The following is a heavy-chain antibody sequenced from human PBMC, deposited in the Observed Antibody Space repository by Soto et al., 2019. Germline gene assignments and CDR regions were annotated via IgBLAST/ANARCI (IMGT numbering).Heavy chain of an antibody. CDR2: MNPNSGNT. Sequence: ASVKVSCKASGYTFTSYDINWVRQATGQGLEWMGWMNPNSGNTGYAQKFQGRVTMTRDTSTDTAYMELSSLRSEDTAVYYCATWSSSWAIDYWGQGTLVTVSS. D-gene: IGHD6-13*01. V-gene: IGHV1-8*01. J-gene: IGHJ4*02. CDR3: ATWSSSWAIDY. CDR1: GYTFTSYD.